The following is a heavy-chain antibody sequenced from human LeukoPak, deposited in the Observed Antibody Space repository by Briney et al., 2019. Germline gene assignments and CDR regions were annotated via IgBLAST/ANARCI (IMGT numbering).Heavy chain of an antibody. J-gene: IGHJ4*02. D-gene: IGHD3-10*01. V-gene: IGHV3-11*06. CDR2: ISRSGSYT. CDR3: ARGGSGRALVNF. CDR1: GLTFSDYY. Sequence: GGSLRLSCAASGLTFSDYYMSWIRQAPGKGLEWVSYISRSGSYTNYADSVKGRFTISRDNAKNSLYLQMNSLRAEDTAVYYCARGGSGRALVNFWGQGTLVTVSS.